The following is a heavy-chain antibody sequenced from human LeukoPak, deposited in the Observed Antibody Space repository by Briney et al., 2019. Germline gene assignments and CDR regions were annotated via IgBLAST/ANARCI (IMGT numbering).Heavy chain of an antibody. CDR2: ISTSSSYI. V-gene: IGHV3-21*01. D-gene: IGHD2-2*01. CDR3: ARWGRDIVVVPAASSAYYYYYYMDV. Sequence: PGGSLRLSCAASGFTFSGSTMNWVRQAPGKGLEWVSFISTSSSYIYYADSVRGRFTISRDNAKNSLNLQMNSLRAEDTAVYYCARWGRDIVVVPAASSAYYYYYYMDVWGKGTTVNISS. CDR1: GFTFSGST. J-gene: IGHJ6*03.